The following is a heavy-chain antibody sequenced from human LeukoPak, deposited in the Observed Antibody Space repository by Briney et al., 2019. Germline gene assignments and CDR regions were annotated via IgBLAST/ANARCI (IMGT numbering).Heavy chain of an antibody. V-gene: IGHV4-38-2*02. Sequence: PSETLSLTCTVSGYSISSGYYWGWIRQPPGKGLEWIGSIYHSGSTYYNPSLKSRVTISVDTSKNQFSLKLGSVTAADTAVYYCASAIVDDAFDIWGQGTMVTVSS. J-gene: IGHJ3*02. CDR3: ASAIVDDAFDI. D-gene: IGHD3-22*01. CDR1: GYSISSGYY. CDR2: IYHSGST.